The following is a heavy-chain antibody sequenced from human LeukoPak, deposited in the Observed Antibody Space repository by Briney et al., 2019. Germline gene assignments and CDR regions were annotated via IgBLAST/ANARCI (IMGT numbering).Heavy chain of an antibody. J-gene: IGHJ4*02. CDR3: ARDFSSQSLDY. CDR2: IKQDGSEK. Sequence: PGGSLRLSCAASGCTFSSYWMSWVRQAPGKGREWVANIKQDGSEKYYVDSVKGRFTISRDNAKNSLYLQMNSLRAEDTAVYYCARDFSSQSLDYWGQGTLVTVSS. V-gene: IGHV3-7*01. D-gene: IGHD3-3*01. CDR1: GCTFSSYW.